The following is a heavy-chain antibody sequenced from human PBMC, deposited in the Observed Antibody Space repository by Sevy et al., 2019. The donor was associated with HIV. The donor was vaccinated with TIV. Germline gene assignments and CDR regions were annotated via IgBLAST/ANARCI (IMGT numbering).Heavy chain of an antibody. CDR2: IYPGDSDT. CDR1: GYSFTSYW. CDR3: ARLKVPAAILGAFDY. D-gene: IGHD2-2*01. J-gene: IGHJ4*02. V-gene: IGHV5-51*01. Sequence: GESLKISCKGSGYSFTSYWIGWVRQMPGKGLEWMGIIYPGDSDTRYNPSFQGQVTISAAKSISTAYLQWSSLKASDTAMYYCARLKVPAAILGAFDYWGQGTLVTVSS.